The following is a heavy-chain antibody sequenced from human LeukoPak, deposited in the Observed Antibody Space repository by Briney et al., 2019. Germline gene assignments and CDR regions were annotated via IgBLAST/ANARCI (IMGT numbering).Heavy chain of an antibody. CDR1: GESLSGYY. CDR3: ARVDVFEGVRP. J-gene: IGHJ5*02. D-gene: IGHD3-16*01. CDR2: INHSGST. Sequence: SETLSLTCAVYGESLSGYYWSWIRQPPGKGLEWIGEINHSGSTNYNPSLKSRVTMSLDTSKNQFSLKLSSVTAADTAVYYCARVDVFEGVRPWGQGTLVTVSS. V-gene: IGHV4-34*01.